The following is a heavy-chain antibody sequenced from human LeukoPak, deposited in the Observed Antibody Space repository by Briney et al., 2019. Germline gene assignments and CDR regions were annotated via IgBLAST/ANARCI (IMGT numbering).Heavy chain of an antibody. D-gene: IGHD6-19*01. Sequence: ASVKVSCKASGYAFTSYDINWVRQATGQGLEWMVWMNPNSGNTGYAQKFQGRVTMTRNTSISTAYMELSSLRSEDTAVYYCARGDFIAVAGTDYYYGMDVWGQGTTVTVSS. CDR3: ARGDFIAVAGTDYYYGMDV. CDR2: MNPNSGNT. V-gene: IGHV1-8*01. J-gene: IGHJ6*02. CDR1: GYAFTSYD.